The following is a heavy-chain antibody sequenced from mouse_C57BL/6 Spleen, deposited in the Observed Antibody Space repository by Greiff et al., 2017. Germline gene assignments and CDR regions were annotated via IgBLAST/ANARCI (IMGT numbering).Heavy chain of an antibody. D-gene: IGHD2-2*01. V-gene: IGHV1-22*01. CDR1: GYTFTDYN. J-gene: IGHJ4*01. CDR2: INPNNGGT. CDR3: ARGGVTTWDYAMDY. Sequence: VQLQQSGPELVKPGASVKMSCKASGYTFTDYNMHWVKQSHGKSLEWIGYINPNNGGTSYNQKFKGKATLTVNKSSSTAYMALRSLTSEDSAVYYCARGGVTTWDYAMDYWGQGTSVTVSS.